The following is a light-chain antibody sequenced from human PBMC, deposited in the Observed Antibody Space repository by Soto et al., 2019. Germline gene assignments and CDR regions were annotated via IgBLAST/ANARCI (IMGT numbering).Light chain of an antibody. CDR1: QSVSSSS. CDR3: QQYRT. CDR2: EAS. Sequence: SVLTQSPNTLSFSPGERATLSCRASQSVSSSSLAWYQQNPGQAPRLLIYEASSRATGIPDRFSGSGSGTDFTLTISRLEPEDFAVYYCQQYRTFGQGTKVDIK. V-gene: IGKV3-20*01. J-gene: IGKJ1*01.